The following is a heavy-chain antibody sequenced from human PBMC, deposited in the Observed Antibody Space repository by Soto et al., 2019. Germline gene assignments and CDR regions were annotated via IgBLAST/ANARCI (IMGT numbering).Heavy chain of an antibody. CDR3: ASNYDSSGYYYTRDAFDI. J-gene: IGHJ3*02. CDR2: INHSGST. CDR1: GGSFSGYY. D-gene: IGHD3-22*01. V-gene: IGHV4-34*01. Sequence: SETLSLTCAVYGGSFSGYYWSLIRQPPGKGLEWIGEINHSGSTNYNPSLKSRVTISVDTSKNQFSLKLSSVTAADTAVYYCASNYDSSGYYYTRDAFDIWGQGTMVTVSS.